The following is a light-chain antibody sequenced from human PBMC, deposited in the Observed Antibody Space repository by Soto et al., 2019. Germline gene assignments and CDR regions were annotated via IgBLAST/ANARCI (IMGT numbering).Light chain of an antibody. J-gene: IGLJ2*01. V-gene: IGLV3-21*02. CDR3: QVWDSRSDHVV. Sequence: SYELTQPPSVSVAPGQTARITCGENNIGSKSVHWYQQKPGQAPVLVVYDDSDRPSGIPERFSGSNSGNTATLTISRVEAGDEADYYCQVWDSRSDHVVFGGGTKVTVL. CDR2: DDS. CDR1: NIGSKS.